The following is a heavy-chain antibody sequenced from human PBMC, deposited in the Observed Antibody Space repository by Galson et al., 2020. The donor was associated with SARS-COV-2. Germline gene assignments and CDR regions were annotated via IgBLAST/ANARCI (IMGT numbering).Heavy chain of an antibody. CDR2: IYWSGDT. J-gene: IGHJ5*02. V-gene: IGHV4-30-4*01. CDR3: ALRQLSVAGSTFFDP. CDR1: IHRDDYY. Sequence: IHRDDYYWSWIRQPPGKCLEWIGYIYWSGDTYYNPSLKSRVSMSFDTSQNQVSLKLTSVTAADTTVYDCALRQLSVAGSTFFDPWGQGTLVTVSS. D-gene: IGHD2-15*01.